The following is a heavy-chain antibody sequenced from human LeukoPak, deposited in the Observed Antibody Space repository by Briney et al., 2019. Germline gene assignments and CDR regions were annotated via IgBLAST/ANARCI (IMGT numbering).Heavy chain of an antibody. Sequence: PSETLSLTCAVYGGSFSGYYWSWIRQPPGKGLEWIGEINHSGSTNYNPSLKSRVTISVDTSKNQFSQKLSSVTAADTAVYYCARGPGDCSGGSCYSDYMDVWGKGTTVTVSS. CDR3: ARGPGDCSGGSCYSDYMDV. CDR2: INHSGST. J-gene: IGHJ6*03. CDR1: GGSFSGYY. D-gene: IGHD2-15*01. V-gene: IGHV4-34*01.